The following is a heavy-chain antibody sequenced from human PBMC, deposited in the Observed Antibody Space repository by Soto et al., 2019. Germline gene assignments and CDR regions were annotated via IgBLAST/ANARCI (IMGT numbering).Heavy chain of an antibody. J-gene: IGHJ3*02. CDR2: TYYRSKWYN. D-gene: IGHD3-22*01. V-gene: IGHV6-1*01. CDR1: GDSVSSNSAA. CDR3: ARDRTRYYYDSSGYYSDAFDI. Sequence: SQTLSRTCAISGDSVSSNSAACNWIRQSPSRGLEWLGRTYYRSKWYNDYAVSLKSRITINPDTSKNQFSLQLNSVTPEDTAVYYCARDRTRYYYDSSGYYSDAFDIWGQGTMVTVSS.